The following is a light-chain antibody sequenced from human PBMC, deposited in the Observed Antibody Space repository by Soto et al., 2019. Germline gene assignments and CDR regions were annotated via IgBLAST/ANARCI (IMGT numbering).Light chain of an antibody. CDR1: SSNIGAGYD. Sequence: QSVLTQPPSVSGAPGQRVTISCTGSSSNIGAGYDVHWYLQLPGTAPKLLVYGDTNRPSGVPDRFSGSKSGTSASLAITGLQAEDEADYYCCSYAGSYTYVFGTGTKVTVL. CDR3: CSYAGSYTYV. CDR2: GDT. J-gene: IGLJ1*01. V-gene: IGLV1-40*01.